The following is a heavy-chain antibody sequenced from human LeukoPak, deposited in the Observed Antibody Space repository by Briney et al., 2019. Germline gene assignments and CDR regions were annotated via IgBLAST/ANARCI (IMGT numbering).Heavy chain of an antibody. Sequence: PGGSLRLSCAASGFTFSSNGMHWFRQAPGKGLEWVAVIWYDGSEKYYADSVKGRFTISRDNSKNTLYLQMDSLRAEETAVYYCARMSGSHLDYWGQGTLVTVSS. V-gene: IGHV3-33*01. CDR2: IWYDGSEK. D-gene: IGHD1-26*01. CDR3: ARMSGSHLDY. CDR1: GFTFSSNG. J-gene: IGHJ4*02.